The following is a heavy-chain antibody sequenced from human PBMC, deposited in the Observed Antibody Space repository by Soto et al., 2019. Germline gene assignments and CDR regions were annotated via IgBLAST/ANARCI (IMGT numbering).Heavy chain of an antibody. CDR3: ARGFRRAAAPIDS. CDR1: GFPFSDYY. CDR2: TSSSSI. D-gene: IGHD6-13*01. V-gene: IGHV3-11*01. Sequence: VGSLRLSCAASGFPFSDYYMSWIRQAPGKGLQWVSYTSSSSIFYADSVKGRFSISRDNVKNSLYLQMSSLRAEDTAVYYCARGFRRAAAPIDSWGQGTLVTVSS. J-gene: IGHJ4*02.